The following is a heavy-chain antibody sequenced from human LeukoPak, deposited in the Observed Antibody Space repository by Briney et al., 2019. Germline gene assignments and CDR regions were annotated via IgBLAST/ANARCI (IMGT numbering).Heavy chain of an antibody. V-gene: IGHV3-53*01. CDR2: IYSGGST. D-gene: IGHD5-18*01. CDR1: GXIVSSNY. CDR3: TKGTIWLPFDY. Sequence: GGSLRLSCAASGXIVSSNYMSWVRQAPGKGLEWVSVIYSGGSTSYADSVKGRFTISRDNSKNTLYLQMNSLRAEDTAVYYCTKGTIWLPFDYWGQGTLVTVSS. J-gene: IGHJ4*02.